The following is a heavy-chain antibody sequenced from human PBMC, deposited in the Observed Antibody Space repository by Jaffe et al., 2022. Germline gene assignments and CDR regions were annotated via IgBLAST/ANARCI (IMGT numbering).Heavy chain of an antibody. CDR2: IRSKAYGGTT. V-gene: IGHV3-49*03. Sequence: EVQLVESGGGLVQPGRSLRLSCTASGFTFGDYAMSWFRQAPGKGLEWVGFIRSKAYGGTTEYAASVKGRFTISRDDSKSIAYLQMNSLKTEDTAVYYCTGGGLHLGYWGQGTLVTVSS. D-gene: IGHD3-16*01. CDR3: TGGGLHLGY. CDR1: GFTFGDYA. J-gene: IGHJ4*02.